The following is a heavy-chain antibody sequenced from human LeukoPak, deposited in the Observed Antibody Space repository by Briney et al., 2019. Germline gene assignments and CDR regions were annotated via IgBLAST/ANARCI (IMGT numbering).Heavy chain of an antibody. V-gene: IGHV4-59*12. CDR3: AREILIAAAGLYYFDY. Sequence: PSETLSLTCTVSGGSISSYYWSWIRQPPGKGLEWIGYMYHSGSTNYNPSLKSRVTISVDRSKNQFSLKLSSVTAADTAVYYCAREILIAAAGLYYFDYWGQGTLVTVSS. CDR2: MYHSGST. CDR1: GGSISSYY. J-gene: IGHJ4*02. D-gene: IGHD6-13*01.